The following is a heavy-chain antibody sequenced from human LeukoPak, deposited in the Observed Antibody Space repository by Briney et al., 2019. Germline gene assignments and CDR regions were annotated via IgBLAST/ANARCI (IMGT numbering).Heavy chain of an antibody. CDR1: GGATDDYG. D-gene: IGHD6-13*01. J-gene: IGHJ4*02. Sequence: GGSLRLSCAASGGATDDYGMSCVRQAPGKGLEWVSGINWDGTNTYYAESVKGRFTISRDSAEKSLYLQMNSLRDDDTAFYYCVKDLGSNWYSFDYWGQGTLVTVSS. CDR3: VKDLGSNWYSFDY. CDR2: INWDGTNT. V-gene: IGHV3-20*04.